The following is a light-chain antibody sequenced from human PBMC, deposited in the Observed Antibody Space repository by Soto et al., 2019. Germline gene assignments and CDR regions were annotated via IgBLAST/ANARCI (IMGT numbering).Light chain of an antibody. V-gene: IGLV2-14*01. Sequence: QSALTQPASVSGSPGQSITISCTGTTSDIGAYNYVSWYQHNPGNAPKLMIYEVTNRPSGVSSRFSGSKSGSTASLTITGLQAEDEAEYYCCSYAGRYTSWVFGGGTKLTVL. CDR2: EVT. J-gene: IGLJ3*02. CDR1: TSDIGAYNY. CDR3: CSYAGRYTSWV.